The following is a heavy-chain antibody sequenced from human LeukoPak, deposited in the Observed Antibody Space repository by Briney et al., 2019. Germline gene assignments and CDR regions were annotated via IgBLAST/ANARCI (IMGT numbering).Heavy chain of an antibody. D-gene: IGHD1-26*01. CDR3: TRDYRGTFDY. V-gene: IGHV3-7*03. Sequence: HPGGSLRLSCVASGFTYNTYWMSWVRQAPGKGLGWVANIKHDGGEKNYVDSVKGRLTISRDNAKNSLYLQMNSLRAEDTAIYYCTRDYRGTFDYWGQGTLVTVSS. CDR2: IKHDGGEK. J-gene: IGHJ4*02. CDR1: GFTYNTYW.